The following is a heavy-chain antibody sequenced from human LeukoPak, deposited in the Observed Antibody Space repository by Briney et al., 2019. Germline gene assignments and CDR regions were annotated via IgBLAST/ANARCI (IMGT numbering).Heavy chain of an antibody. CDR2: IYHSGST. J-gene: IGHJ6*02. CDR3: ASLATVIPAPYDYYGMDV. V-gene: IGHV4-4*02. D-gene: IGHD4-17*01. Sequence: SETLSLNCAVSGGSISSSHWWRWVRQPPGKWLEGIGEIYHSGSTNYNLSLKSRVTISVAKSKNQFSLKLSSVTAADMAVYYCASLATVIPAPYDYYGMDVWGQGTTVTVSS. CDR1: GGSISSSHW.